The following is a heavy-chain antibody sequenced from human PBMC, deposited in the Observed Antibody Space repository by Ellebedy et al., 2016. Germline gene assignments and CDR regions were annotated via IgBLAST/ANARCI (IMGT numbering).Heavy chain of an antibody. V-gene: IGHV3-9*01. CDR1: GFTFDDYA. CDR2: ISWNSGSI. J-gene: IGHJ4*02. Sequence: SLKISCAASGFTFDDYAMHWVRQAPGKGLEWVSGISWNSGSIGYADSVKGRFTISRDNAKNSLYLQMNSLRAEDTALYYCAKDGYGDYDGWGQGTLVTVSS. CDR3: AKDGYGDYDG. D-gene: IGHD4-17*01.